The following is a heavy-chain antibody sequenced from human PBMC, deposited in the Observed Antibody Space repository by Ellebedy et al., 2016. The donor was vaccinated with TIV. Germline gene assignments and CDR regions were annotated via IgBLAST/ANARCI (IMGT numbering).Heavy chain of an antibody. CDR3: ASRGDHASSGHYS. CDR1: GFTFSSYS. D-gene: IGHD3-22*01. V-gene: IGHV3-48*02. J-gene: IGHJ5*02. CDR2: ISTTSSAI. Sequence: GESLKISCAASGFTFSSYSMMWVRQAPGKGLEWISYISTTSSAIYYADSVKGRFTISRDNTKNSLFLPMNSLRDEDTAVYYCASRGDHASSGHYSWGQGTLVTVSS.